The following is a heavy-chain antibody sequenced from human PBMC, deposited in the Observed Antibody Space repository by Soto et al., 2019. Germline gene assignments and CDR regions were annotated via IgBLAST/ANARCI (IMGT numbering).Heavy chain of an antibody. CDR3: ARVTTPPVEGSSWLVGNYYYYMDV. CDR2: NNHSGST. V-gene: IGHV4-34*01. Sequence: ASETLSLTCAVYGGSFSGYYWSWIRQPPGEGLEWIGGNNHSGSTNYNPSLKSRVTISVDTSKNQFSLKLSSVTAADTAVYYCARVTTPPVEGSSWLVGNYYYYMDVWGKGTTVTVSS. D-gene: IGHD6-13*01. CDR1: GGSFSGYY. J-gene: IGHJ6*03.